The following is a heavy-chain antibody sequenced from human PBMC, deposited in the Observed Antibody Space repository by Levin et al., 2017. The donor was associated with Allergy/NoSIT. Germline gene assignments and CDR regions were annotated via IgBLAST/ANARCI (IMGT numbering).Heavy chain of an antibody. Sequence: GGSLRLSCVASGFAFRGFWMHWVRQVPGKGLMWVSRINGDGSATNYADSVKGRFTISRDNAKKTLFLEMSNLRAEDTAVYYCASGVLEGHDYWDYWCQGTLVTVSS. V-gene: IGHV3-74*01. J-gene: IGHJ4*02. D-gene: IGHD3-3*01. CDR1: GFAFRGFW. CDR3: ASGVLEGHDYWDY. CDR2: INGDGSAT.